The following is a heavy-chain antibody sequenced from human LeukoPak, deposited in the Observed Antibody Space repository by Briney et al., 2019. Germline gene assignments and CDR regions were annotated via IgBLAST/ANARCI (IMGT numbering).Heavy chain of an antibody. CDR1: GFTFSSYW. Sequence: PGGSLRLSCAASGFTFSSYWMSWVRQAPGKGLEWVANIKQDGSEKYYVDSVKGRFTISRDNAKNSLYLQMNSLRAEDTAVYYCARDQGSAAAGTDYYYYGMDVWGQGATVTVSS. V-gene: IGHV3-7*01. CDR3: ARDQGSAAAGTDYYYYGMDV. J-gene: IGHJ6*02. D-gene: IGHD6-13*01. CDR2: IKQDGSEK.